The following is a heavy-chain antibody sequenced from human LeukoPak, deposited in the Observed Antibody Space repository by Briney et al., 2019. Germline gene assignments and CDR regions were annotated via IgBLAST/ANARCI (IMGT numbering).Heavy chain of an antibody. V-gene: IGHV5-10-1*01. J-gene: IGHJ4*02. CDR3: ARHGSGYCSGGSCYSGALDDY. CDR1: GYCFTSYW. D-gene: IGHD2-15*01. Sequence: GESLRISCKGSGYCFTSYWISWVRRMPGKGLVWMGRIDPSDSYTNYSPSFQGHVTISAGKSISTAYLQWSSLKASDTAMYYCARHGSGYCSGGSCYSGALDDYWGQGTLVTVSS. CDR2: IDPSDSYT.